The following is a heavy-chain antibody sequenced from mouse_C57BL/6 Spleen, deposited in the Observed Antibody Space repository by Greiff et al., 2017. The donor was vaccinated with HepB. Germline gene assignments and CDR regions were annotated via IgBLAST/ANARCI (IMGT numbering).Heavy chain of an antibody. CDR1: GYAFSSSW. V-gene: IGHV1-82*01. D-gene: IGHD1-1*01. CDR3: ARSDYYGSSFAY. J-gene: IGHJ3*01. CDR2: IYPGDGDT. Sequence: VQLQQSGPELVKPGASVKISCKASGYAFSSSWMNWVKQRPGKGLEWIGRIYPGDGDTKYNGKFKGKATLTADKSSSTAYMQLSSLTSEDAAVYFCARSDYYGSSFAYWGQGTLVTVSA.